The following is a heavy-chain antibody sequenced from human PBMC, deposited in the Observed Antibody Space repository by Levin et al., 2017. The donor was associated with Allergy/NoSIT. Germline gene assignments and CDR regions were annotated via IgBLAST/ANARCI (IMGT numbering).Heavy chain of an antibody. Sequence: GGSLRLSCAASGFTFSSYWMHWVRQAPGEALVWVSRINSDGSSTSYADSVKGRFTISRDNAKNTLYLQMNSLRAEDTAVYYCARDSTGYSSSWHTFDYWGQGTLVTVSS. CDR1: GFTFSSYW. CDR2: INSDGSST. D-gene: IGHD6-13*01. J-gene: IGHJ4*02. V-gene: IGHV3-74*01. CDR3: ARDSTGYSSSWHTFDY.